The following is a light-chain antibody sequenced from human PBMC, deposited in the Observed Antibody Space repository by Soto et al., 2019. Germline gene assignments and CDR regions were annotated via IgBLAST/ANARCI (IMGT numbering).Light chain of an antibody. CDR1: SIDVGAYNF. V-gene: IGLV2-14*03. Sequence: QSALTQPASVSGAPGQSITISCTGTSIDVGAYNFVSWYQQHPAKAPILMIYDVSNRPSGVSNRFSGSKSGNTASLTISGLQAEDEADYFCSSYRGGTYVVGTVTKVTV. CDR2: DVS. CDR3: SSYRGGTYV. J-gene: IGLJ1*01.